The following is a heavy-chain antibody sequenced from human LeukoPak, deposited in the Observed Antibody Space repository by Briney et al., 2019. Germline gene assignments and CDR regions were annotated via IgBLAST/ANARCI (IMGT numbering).Heavy chain of an antibody. CDR1: GFTFSSYA. Sequence: GGSLRLSCAAPGFTFSSYAMSWVRQAPGKGLEWVSGISGSGGSTYYADSVKGRFTISRDNPKNTLYLQMNSLRAEDTAVYYCAKELSVRNQFDYWGQGTLVTVSS. CDR2: ISGSGGST. V-gene: IGHV3-23*01. D-gene: IGHD1-14*01. J-gene: IGHJ4*02. CDR3: AKELSVRNQFDY.